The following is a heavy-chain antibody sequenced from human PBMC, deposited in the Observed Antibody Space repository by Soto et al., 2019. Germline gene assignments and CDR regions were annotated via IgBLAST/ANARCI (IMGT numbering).Heavy chain of an antibody. V-gene: IGHV4-59*11. CDR3: ASQGGSWYWFDP. CDR1: GGSISRHY. Sequence: SESLPLTCTGSGGSISRHYSSWIRQPPGKGQEWIGYIYYSGTTNYNPSLKSLVTISVDTSKIQFSLKMSSVTAADTAVYYWASQGGSWYWFDPWGQGTLLTVS. D-gene: IGHD6-13*01. J-gene: IGHJ5*02. CDR2: IYYSGTT.